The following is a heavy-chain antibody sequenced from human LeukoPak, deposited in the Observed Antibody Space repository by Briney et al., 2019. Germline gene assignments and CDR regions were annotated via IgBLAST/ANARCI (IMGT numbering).Heavy chain of an antibody. D-gene: IGHD4-11*01. J-gene: IGHJ6*03. Sequence: SETLSLTCAVYGGSFSGYYWSWIRQPPGKGLEWIGEINHSGSTNYNPSLKSRVTISVDTSKNQFSLKLSSVTAADTAVYYCARKTVTTYLYYYYYMDVWGKGTTVTVSS. CDR1: GGSFSGYY. CDR2: INHSGST. CDR3: ARKTVTTYLYYYYYMDV. V-gene: IGHV4-34*01.